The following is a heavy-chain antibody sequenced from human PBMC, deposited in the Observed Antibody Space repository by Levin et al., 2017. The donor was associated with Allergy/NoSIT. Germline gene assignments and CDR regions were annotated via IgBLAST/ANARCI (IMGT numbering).Heavy chain of an antibody. Sequence: GESLKISCKASGYTFTGYYMHWVRQAPGQGLEWMGWINPNSGGTNYAQKFQGRVTMTRDTSISAAYMELSSLRSDDTAVYYCARERGLSPAYWGQGTLVTVSS. CDR2: INPNSGGT. V-gene: IGHV1-2*02. CDR1: GYTFTGYY. D-gene: IGHD3-10*01. J-gene: IGHJ4*02. CDR3: ARERGLSPAY.